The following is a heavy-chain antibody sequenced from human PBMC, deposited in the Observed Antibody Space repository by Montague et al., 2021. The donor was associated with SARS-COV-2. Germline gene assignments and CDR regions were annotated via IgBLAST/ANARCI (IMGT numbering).Heavy chain of an antibody. V-gene: IGHV3-7*01. J-gene: IGHJ6*02. Sequence: SLRLSCAASGFTFSSYWMSWVRQAPGKGLEWVANIKQDGSEKYYVDSVKGRFTISRDNAKNSLYLQMNSLRAEDTAVYYCARDSLAVAGTAYYYGMDVWGQGTTVTVSS. D-gene: IGHD6-19*01. CDR2: IKQDGSEK. CDR1: GFTFSSYW. CDR3: ARDSLAVAGTAYYYGMDV.